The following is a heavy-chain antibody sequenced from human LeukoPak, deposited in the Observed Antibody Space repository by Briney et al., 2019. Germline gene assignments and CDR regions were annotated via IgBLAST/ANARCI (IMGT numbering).Heavy chain of an antibody. CDR1: GGSISSGSYY. CDR2: IYTSGST. D-gene: IGHD2-2*01. CDR3: ARDSVDCSSASCAPDY. V-gene: IGHV4-61*02. Sequence: SETLSLTCTASGGSISSGSYYWSWLRQPAGKGVEWIGRIYTSGSTNYNPSLKSRVTISVDTSKNQFSLKLSSVTAADTAVYYCARDSVDCSSASCAPDYWGQGTLVTVSS. J-gene: IGHJ4*02.